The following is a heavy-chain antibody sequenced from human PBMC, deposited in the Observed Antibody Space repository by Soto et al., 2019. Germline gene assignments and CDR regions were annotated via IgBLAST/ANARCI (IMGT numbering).Heavy chain of an antibody. Sequence: GESLKISCQGSGYSFTTNWIAWVRQMPGKGLEWMGVIYPGDSATRYSPSFQGQVTISADKSTRTAYLQWSSLKASDTAMYYCAKGYCSGGSCYFYYGLDVWGQGTTVTVSS. CDR1: GYSFTTNW. J-gene: IGHJ6*02. CDR2: IYPGDSAT. CDR3: AKGYCSGGSCYFYYGLDV. V-gene: IGHV5-51*01. D-gene: IGHD2-15*01.